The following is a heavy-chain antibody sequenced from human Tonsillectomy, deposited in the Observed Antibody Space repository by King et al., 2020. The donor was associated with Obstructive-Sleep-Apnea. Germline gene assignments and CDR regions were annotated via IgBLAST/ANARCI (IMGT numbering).Heavy chain of an antibody. CDR3: AGDPLYSSSWYAAPVGGMDV. CDR2: ISCSGGTI. CDR1: GFTFRDYY. J-gene: IGHJ6*02. V-gene: IGHV3-11*01. Sequence: VQLVESGGGLVKPGGSLRLSCSASGFTFRDYYMSWIRQAPGKGLAWVSYISCSGGTIYYEDSLKGRLTISSDHAKNSLFLQMNSLRGEDTAVYYCAGDPLYSSSWYAAPVGGMDVWGQGTTVTVSS. D-gene: IGHD6-13*01.